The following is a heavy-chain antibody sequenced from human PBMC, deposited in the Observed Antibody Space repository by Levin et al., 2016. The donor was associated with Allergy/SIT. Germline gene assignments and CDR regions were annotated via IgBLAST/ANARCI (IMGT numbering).Heavy chain of an antibody. CDR1: GFTFSSYA. CDR3: VKERKGPRSQYYFDY. J-gene: IGHJ4*02. Sequence: GESLKISCSASGFTFSSYAMHWVRQAPGKGLEYVSAISSNGGSTYYADSVKGRFTISRDNSKNTLYLQMSSLRAEDTAVYYCVKERKGPRSQYYFDYWGQGTLVTVSS. V-gene: IGHV3-64D*06. CDR2: ISSNGGST.